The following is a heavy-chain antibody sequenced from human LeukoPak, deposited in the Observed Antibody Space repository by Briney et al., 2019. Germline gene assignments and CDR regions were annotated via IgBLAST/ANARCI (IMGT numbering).Heavy chain of an antibody. V-gene: IGHV3-30-3*01. Sequence: GGSLRLSCAASGFTFSSYAMHWVRQAPGKGLEWVAVISYDGSNKYYADSVKGRFTISRDNSKNTLYLQMNSLRAEDTAVYYCARDPGYSYGLPSYWGRGTLVTVSS. CDR3: ARDPGYSYGLPSY. J-gene: IGHJ4*02. CDR2: ISYDGSNK. D-gene: IGHD5-18*01. CDR1: GFTFSSYA.